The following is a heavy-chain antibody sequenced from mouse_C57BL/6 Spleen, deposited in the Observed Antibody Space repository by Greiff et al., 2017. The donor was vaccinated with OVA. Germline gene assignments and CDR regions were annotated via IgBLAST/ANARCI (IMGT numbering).Heavy chain of an antibody. V-gene: IGHV5-6*01. Sequence: EVQGVESGGDLVKPGGSLKLSCAASGFTFSSYGMSWVRQTPDKRLEWVATISSGGSYTYYPDSVKGRFTISRDNAKNTLYLQMSSLKSEDTAMYYCARGGYLYWGQGTSVTVSS. J-gene: IGHJ4*01. CDR2: ISSGGSYT. D-gene: IGHD3-1*01. CDR3: ARGGYLY. CDR1: GFTFSSYG.